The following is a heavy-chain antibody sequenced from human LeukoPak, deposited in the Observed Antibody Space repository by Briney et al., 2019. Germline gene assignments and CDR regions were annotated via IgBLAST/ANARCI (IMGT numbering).Heavy chain of an antibody. J-gene: IGHJ4*02. CDR3: ARDLAGDIVVVPAAQSFDY. V-gene: IGHV1-18*01. CDR2: ISAYNGNA. D-gene: IGHD2-2*01. Sequence: ASVKVSCKASGYTFTSYGISWVRQAPGQGLEWMGWISAYNGNANYAQKLQGRVTMTTDTSTSKAYMELRSLRSDDTAVYYCARDLAGDIVVVPAAQSFDYWGQGTLVTVSS. CDR1: GYTFTSYG.